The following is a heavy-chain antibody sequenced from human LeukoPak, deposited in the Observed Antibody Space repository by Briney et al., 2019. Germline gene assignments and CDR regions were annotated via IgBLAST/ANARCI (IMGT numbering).Heavy chain of an antibody. V-gene: IGHV3-30*02. J-gene: IGHJ4*02. CDR1: GFTFSSYW. CDR2: IRYHGNTQ. D-gene: IGHD6-19*01. Sequence: PGGSLRLSCAASGFTFSSYWMSWVRQAPGKGLEWVAFIRYHGNTQHYADSVKGRFTISRDNSKNTLYLQMNSLRAEDTAVYYCAKPYNSDWGFDYWGQGTLVTVSS. CDR3: AKPYNSDWGFDY.